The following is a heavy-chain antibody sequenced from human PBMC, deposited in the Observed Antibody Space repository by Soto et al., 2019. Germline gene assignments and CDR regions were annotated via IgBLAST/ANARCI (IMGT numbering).Heavy chain of an antibody. CDR3: ARDPSFGVVISLFDP. J-gene: IGHJ5*02. Sequence: SVKVSCKASGGTFSSYTISWVRQAPGQGLEWMGRIIPILGIANYAQKFQGRVTITADKSTSTAYMELSSLRSEDTAVYYCARDPSFGVVISLFDPWGQGTLVTVSS. D-gene: IGHD3-3*01. CDR1: GGTFSSYT. V-gene: IGHV1-69*02. CDR2: IIPILGIA.